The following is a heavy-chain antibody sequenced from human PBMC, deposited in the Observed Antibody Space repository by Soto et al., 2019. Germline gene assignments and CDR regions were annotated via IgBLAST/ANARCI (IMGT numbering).Heavy chain of an antibody. D-gene: IGHD3-3*01. CDR1: GYTFTSYA. CDR3: ARDQKGWIGYSYYYMDV. CDR2: INAGNGNT. J-gene: IGHJ6*03. V-gene: IGHV1-3*01. Sequence: ASVKVSCKASGYTFTSYAMHWVRQAPGQRLEWMGWINAGNGNTKYSQKFQGRVTITRDTSASTAYMELSSLRSEDTAVYYCARDQKGWIGYSYYYMDVWGKGTTVTVSS.